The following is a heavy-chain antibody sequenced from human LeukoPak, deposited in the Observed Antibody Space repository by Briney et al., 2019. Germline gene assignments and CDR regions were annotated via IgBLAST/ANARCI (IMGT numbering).Heavy chain of an antibody. D-gene: IGHD3-10*01. CDR1: GGSMSSGDFY. Sequence: SETLSLTCTVSGGSMSSGDFYWSWIRQPPGKGLEWIGYIYYIGTTTYNPSLKSRVSISVDTSKNQFSLKLTSVTAADTAVYYCARDWMVRGGFDYWGQRALVTVSA. J-gene: IGHJ4*02. CDR2: IYYIGTT. V-gene: IGHV4-30-4*01. CDR3: ARDWMVRGGFDY.